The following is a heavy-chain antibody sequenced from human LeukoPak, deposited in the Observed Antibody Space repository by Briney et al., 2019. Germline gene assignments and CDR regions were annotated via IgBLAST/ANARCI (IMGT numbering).Heavy chain of an antibody. Sequence: GGSLRLSCAASGFTFCSYSTNCVRQAPGKGVGWVSYISSSSSTIYYADSVKGRFTISRDNAKNSLYLQMNSLRAEDTAVYYCARVWGIVGAEDYWGQGTLVTVSS. CDR3: ARVWGIVGAEDY. CDR1: GFTFCSYS. D-gene: IGHD1-26*01. CDR2: ISSSSSTI. J-gene: IGHJ4*02. V-gene: IGHV3-48*01.